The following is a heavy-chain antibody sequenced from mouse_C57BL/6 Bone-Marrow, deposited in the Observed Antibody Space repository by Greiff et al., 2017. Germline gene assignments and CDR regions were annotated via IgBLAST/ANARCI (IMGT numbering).Heavy chain of an antibody. CDR3: ARGDLHRAWFAY. CDR2: ISYDGSN. V-gene: IGHV3-6*01. J-gene: IGHJ3*01. Sequence: VQLQQSGPGLVKPSQSLSLTCSVTGYSITSGYYWNWLRQFPGNKLEWMGYISYDGSNNSNPSLKNRITITRDTSKNQFFLKLNSVTTEDTATYYCARGDLHRAWFAYWGQGTLVTVSS. D-gene: IGHD2-1*01. CDR1: GYSITSGYY.